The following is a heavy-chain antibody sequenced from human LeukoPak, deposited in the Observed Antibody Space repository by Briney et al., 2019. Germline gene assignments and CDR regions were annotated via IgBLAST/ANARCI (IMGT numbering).Heavy chain of an antibody. CDR3: VREGDGYNYRGYAFDI. CDR1: GSTFSSYA. D-gene: IGHD5-24*01. J-gene: IGHJ3*02. CDR2: TSHDGSNK. Sequence: GGSLRLSCAASGSTFSSYAMHWVRQAPGKGLEWVAITSHDGSNKYYADSVKGRFTISRDTSKNTLYLQVKSLRVEDTAVYYCVREGDGYNYRGYAFDIWGQGTMVTVSS. V-gene: IGHV3-30-3*01.